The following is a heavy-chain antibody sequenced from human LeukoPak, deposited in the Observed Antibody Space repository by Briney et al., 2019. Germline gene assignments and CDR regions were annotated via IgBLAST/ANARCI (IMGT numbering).Heavy chain of an antibody. V-gene: IGHV3-43*02. CDR3: AKDTRGDGYNSRFEY. D-gene: IGHD5-24*01. CDR1: GFAFDVYA. CDR2: ISGDGGST. Sequence: PGGSLTLSCAASGFAFDVYAMHWVRQAPGRGLERVSLISGDGGSTYYADSVKGRFTISRDNSKNSLYLQMNSLRTEDTALYYCAKDTRGDGYNSRFEYWGQGTLVTVS. J-gene: IGHJ4*02.